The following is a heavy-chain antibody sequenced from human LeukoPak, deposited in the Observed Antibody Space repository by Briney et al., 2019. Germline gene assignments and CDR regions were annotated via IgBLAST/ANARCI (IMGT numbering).Heavy chain of an antibody. CDR2: IYHSGST. J-gene: IGHJ5*02. V-gene: IGHV4-38-2*02. CDR1: GYSISSGYY. Sequence: SETLSLTCAVSGYSISSGYYWGWIRQPPGKGLEWIGSIYHSGSTYYNPSLKSRVTISVDTSKNQFSLKLSSVTAADTAVYYCARDSGTIPSGGSDNWFDPWSQGTLVTVSS. CDR3: ARDSGTIPSGGSDNWFDP. D-gene: IGHD2-15*01.